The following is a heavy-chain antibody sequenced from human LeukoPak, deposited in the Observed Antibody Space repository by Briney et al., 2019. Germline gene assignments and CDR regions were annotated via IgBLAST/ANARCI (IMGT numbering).Heavy chain of an antibody. J-gene: IGHJ4*02. CDR3: ARPERGF. D-gene: IGHD3-10*01. Sequence: PSETLSLTCTVSGGSFNGYYWSWIRQPPGKGLEWIGEINPSGGTNFNPSLKSRVTMSLDASKNQFSLKLSSVTAADTAVYYCARPERGFWGQGTLVTVSS. CDR1: GGSFNGYY. CDR2: INPSGGT. V-gene: IGHV4-34*01.